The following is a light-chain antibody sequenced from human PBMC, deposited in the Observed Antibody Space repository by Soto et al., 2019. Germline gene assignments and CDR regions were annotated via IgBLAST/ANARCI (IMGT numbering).Light chain of an antibody. J-gene: IGKJ4*01. CDR2: DAS. CDR3: QQYNSYPLT. CDR1: QSISSW. V-gene: IGKV1-5*01. Sequence: DIQMNQSHSTLSASVGDRVTITCRASQSISSWLAWYQQKPGKAPKFLIYDASALESGVPSRFSGSGSGTEFTLTITSLQPEDFATYYCQQYNSYPLTFGGGAKVDI.